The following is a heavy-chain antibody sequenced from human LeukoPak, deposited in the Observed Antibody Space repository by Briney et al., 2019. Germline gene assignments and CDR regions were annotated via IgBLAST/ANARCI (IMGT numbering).Heavy chain of an antibody. D-gene: IGHD2-8*01. CDR3: ARDRCTNGVCYYDY. J-gene: IGHJ4*02. V-gene: IGHV3-33*08. CDR2: IWYDGSIK. CDR1: GFTFRTYD. Sequence: GGSLRLSCAASGFTFRTYDMHWVRQAPGKGLEWVAVIWYDGSIKYYGDSVRGRFTISRDNPKNTLYLQMNSLRAEDTAVYYCARDRCTNGVCYYDYWGQGTLVTVSS.